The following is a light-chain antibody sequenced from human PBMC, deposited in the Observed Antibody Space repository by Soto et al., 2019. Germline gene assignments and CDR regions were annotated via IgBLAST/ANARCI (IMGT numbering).Light chain of an antibody. CDR1: SSDVGGYNF. V-gene: IGLV2-11*01. J-gene: IGLJ3*02. Sequence: QSALTQPRSVSGSPGQSVTISCTGASSDVGGYNFVSWYQQHPGKAPKLMIYDVSKRPSGVPDRFSGSKSGSTASLSISGLQAVDEADYYCCSYAGSHTWVFGGGTKLTVL. CDR3: CSYAGSHTWV. CDR2: DVS.